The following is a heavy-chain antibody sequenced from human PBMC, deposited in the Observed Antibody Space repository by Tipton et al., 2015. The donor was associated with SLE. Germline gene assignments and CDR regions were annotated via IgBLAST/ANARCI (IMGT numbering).Heavy chain of an antibody. D-gene: IGHD2-21*01. V-gene: IGHV4-34*01. CDR3: ARGLHLGYCGGSSCYNWFAP. Sequence: TLSLTCVVYGGSSSGYYWSWIRQPPGKGLEWIGEVNQSGSTDYNPSPKSRVTISVDTSKNQFSLRLSSVTAADTAVYYCARGLHLGYCGGSSCYNWFAPCGQGTMVIVSS. J-gene: IGHJ5*02. CDR2: VNQSGST. CDR1: GGSSSGYY.